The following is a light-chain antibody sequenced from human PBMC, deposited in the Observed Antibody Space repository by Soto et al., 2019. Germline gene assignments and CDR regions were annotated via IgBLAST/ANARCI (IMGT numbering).Light chain of an antibody. CDR1: SSDVGGYNY. V-gene: IGLV2-8*01. Sequence: QSALTQPPSASGSPGQSVTISCTGTSSDVGGYNYVSWYQQHPGKAPKLIIYDVGKRPSGVPDRFAGSRSGNTASLTVSGFQAEDEADYYCSSYAGSNNNYVFGTGTKLTVL. CDR3: SSYAGSNNNYV. CDR2: DVG. J-gene: IGLJ1*01.